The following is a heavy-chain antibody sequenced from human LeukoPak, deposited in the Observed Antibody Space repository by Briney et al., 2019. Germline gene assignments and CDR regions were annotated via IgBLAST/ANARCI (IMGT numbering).Heavy chain of an antibody. CDR2: ISYDGSNK. Sequence: GRSLRLSCAASGFTFSSYAMHWVRQAPGKGLEWVAVISYDGSNKYYADSVKGRFTISRDNSKNTLYLQMNALRAEDTAVYYCARGGNYFDHWGQGTLVTVSS. V-gene: IGHV3-30-3*01. CDR3: ARGGNYFDH. J-gene: IGHJ4*02. CDR1: GFTFSSYA.